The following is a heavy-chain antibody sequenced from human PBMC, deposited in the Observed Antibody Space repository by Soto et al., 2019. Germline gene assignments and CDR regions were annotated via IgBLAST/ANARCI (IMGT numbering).Heavy chain of an antibody. CDR2: ISTYNGKT. Sequence: SVKVSLKTSGYTFCTYPISWVRQAPGQGLEWVGWISTYNGKTNYGQKFQGRVTITTDTSTSTAYMDLRNLRSDDTAVYYCARDRVEAALGTFDQWGQGTLVTVS. J-gene: IGHJ4*02. CDR1: GYTFCTYP. CDR3: ARDRVEAALGTFDQ. V-gene: IGHV1-18*01. D-gene: IGHD6-13*01.